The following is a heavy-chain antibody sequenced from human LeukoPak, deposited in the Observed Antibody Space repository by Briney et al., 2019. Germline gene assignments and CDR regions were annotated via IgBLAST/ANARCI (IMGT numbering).Heavy chain of an antibody. Sequence: SETLSLTCAVSGGSISSGGYSWSWIRQPPGKGLEWIGYIYHNGNTYYSPSLKSRVTISVDRSKNQLSLKLSSVTAADTAMYYCASGEYSYGFDYWGQGTLVTVSS. V-gene: IGHV4-30-2*01. CDR1: GGSISSGGYS. D-gene: IGHD5-18*01. CDR2: IYHNGNT. J-gene: IGHJ4*02. CDR3: ASGEYSYGFDY.